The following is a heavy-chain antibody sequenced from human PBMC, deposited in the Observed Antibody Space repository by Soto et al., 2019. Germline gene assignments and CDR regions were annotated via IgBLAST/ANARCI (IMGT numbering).Heavy chain of an antibody. V-gene: IGHV3-23*01. D-gene: IGHD3-9*01. J-gene: IGHJ3*02. CDR1: GFTFSSYA. CDR3: AKDLYDILTGYYFSAFDI. Sequence: GGSLRLSCAASGFTFSSYAMSWVRQAPRKGLEWVSAISGSGGSTYYADSVKGRFTISRDNSKNTLYLQMNSLGAEDTAVYYCAKDLYDILTGYYFSAFDIWGQGTMVTVSS. CDR2: ISGSGGST.